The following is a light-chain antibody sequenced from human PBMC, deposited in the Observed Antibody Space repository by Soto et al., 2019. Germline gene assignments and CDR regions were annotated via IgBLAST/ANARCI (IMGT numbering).Light chain of an antibody. Sequence: QSALAQPASVSGSPGQSITISCTGASGYVGTYSLVSWYQQHPGKAPKVVIYEGHKRPSGVPDRFSGSTSVNTASLTISGLQTDDAADYYCCLYVGATTYVFGNGTKVTVL. CDR2: EGH. V-gene: IGLV2-23*01. CDR3: CLYVGATTYV. CDR1: SGYVGTYSL. J-gene: IGLJ1*01.